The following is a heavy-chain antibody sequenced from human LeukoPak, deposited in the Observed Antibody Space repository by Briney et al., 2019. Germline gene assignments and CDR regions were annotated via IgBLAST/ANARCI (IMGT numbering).Heavy chain of an antibody. V-gene: IGHV1-24*01. J-gene: IGHJ5*02. D-gene: IGHD3-22*01. CDR1: GYSLSELT. CDR3: ATGPHWGYFESGGSYKNWFDP. Sequence: ASVTVSCKVSGYSLSELTMHWVRQAPGKGLEWMGGFDPEDGETIYAQKFQGRVAMTEDTSTDTVYMELSSLRSEDTAVYYCATGPHWGYFESGGSYKNWFDPWGQGTLVTVSS. CDR2: FDPEDGET.